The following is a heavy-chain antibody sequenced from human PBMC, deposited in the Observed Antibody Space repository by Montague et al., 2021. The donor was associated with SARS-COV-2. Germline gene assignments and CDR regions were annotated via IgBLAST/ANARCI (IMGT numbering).Heavy chain of an antibody. D-gene: IGHD3-16*02. CDR1: RFTFSSYA. J-gene: IGHJ3*02. CDR3: ARSAWGGYRDAFDI. V-gene: IGHV3-30-3*01. Sequence: SLILSCAASRFTFSSYAMRWVRQAPGKGLEWVAVISYDGSNKYYADSAKGRFTISRDNSKNTLYLQMNSLRAEDTAVYYCARSAWGGYRDAFDIWGQGTTVTVSS. CDR2: ISYDGSNK.